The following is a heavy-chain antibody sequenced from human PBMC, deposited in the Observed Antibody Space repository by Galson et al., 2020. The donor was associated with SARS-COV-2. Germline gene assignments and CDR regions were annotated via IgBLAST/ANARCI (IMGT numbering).Heavy chain of an antibody. J-gene: IGHJ4*02. CDR1: GFSLTTSGVG. CDR3: AHFLVIGGFTTYLDY. Sequence: ESGPTLVKPTQTLTLTCTFSGFSLTTSGVGVGWIRQPPGTALEWLALIYGNDDKYYSPSLKTRLTVTKDTSKNQVVLTMSNMDPVDTATYYCAHFLVIGGFTTYLDYWGQGTLVTVSS. V-gene: IGHV2-5*01. D-gene: IGHD3-22*01. CDR2: IYGNDDK.